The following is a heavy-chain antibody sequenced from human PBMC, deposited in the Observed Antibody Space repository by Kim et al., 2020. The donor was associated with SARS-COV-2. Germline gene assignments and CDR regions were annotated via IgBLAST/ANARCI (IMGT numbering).Heavy chain of an antibody. Sequence: GGSLRLSCAASGFTFSSYGMHWVRQAPGKGLEWVAVIWYDGSNKYYADSVKGRFTISRDNSKNTLYLQMNSLRAEDTAVYYCARALDDILTGYYRAYYYYGMDVWRQGTTVPV. J-gene: IGHJ6*02. CDR2: IWYDGSNK. CDR3: ARALDDILTGYYRAYYYYGMDV. CDR1: GFTFSSYG. V-gene: IGHV3-33*01. D-gene: IGHD3-9*01.